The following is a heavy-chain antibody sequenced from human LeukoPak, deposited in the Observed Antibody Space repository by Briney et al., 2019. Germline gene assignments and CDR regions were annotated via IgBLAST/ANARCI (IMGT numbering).Heavy chain of an antibody. J-gene: IGHJ4*02. V-gene: IGHV1-18*01. CDR1: GYTFTSYG. Sequence: HRASVKVSCKASGYTFTSYGISWVRQAPGQGLEWMGWISAYNGNTNYAQKLQGRVTMTTDTSTSTAYMELRSLRSDDTAVYYCARSLYYYDSSGTLDYWGQGTLVTVSS. D-gene: IGHD3-22*01. CDR2: ISAYNGNT. CDR3: ARSLYYYDSSGTLDY.